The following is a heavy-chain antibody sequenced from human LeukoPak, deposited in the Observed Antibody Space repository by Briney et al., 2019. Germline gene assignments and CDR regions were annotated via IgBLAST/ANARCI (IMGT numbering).Heavy chain of an antibody. CDR2: ISGSGGST. CDR1: GFTFSSYA. CDR3: AKTQWGGGSYYPFDY. Sequence: GGSLRLSCAASGFTFSSYAMSWVRQAPGKGLEWVSAISGSGGSTYYADSVKGRFTISRDNSKNTLHLQMNSLRAEDTAVYYCAKTQWGGGSYYPFDYWGQGTLVTVSS. V-gene: IGHV3-23*01. J-gene: IGHJ4*02. D-gene: IGHD1-26*01.